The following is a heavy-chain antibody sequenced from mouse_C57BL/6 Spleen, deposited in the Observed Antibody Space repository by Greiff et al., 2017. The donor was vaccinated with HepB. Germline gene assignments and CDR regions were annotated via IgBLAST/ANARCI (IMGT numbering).Heavy chain of an antibody. CDR1: GYTFTSYW. V-gene: IGHV1-7*01. J-gene: IGHJ2*01. CDR3: AREYQGSRSYFDY. D-gene: IGHD1-1*01. CDR2: INPSSGYT. Sequence: QVQLKESGAELAKPGASVKLSCKASGYTFTSYWMHWVKQRPGQGLEWIGYINPSSGYTKYNQKFKDKATLTADKSSSTAYMQLSSLTYEDSAVYFWAREYQGSRSYFDYWGPGPTLTVSS.